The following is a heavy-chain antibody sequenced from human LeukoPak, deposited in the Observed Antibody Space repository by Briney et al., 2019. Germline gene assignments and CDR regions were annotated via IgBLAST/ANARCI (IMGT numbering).Heavy chain of an antibody. V-gene: IGHV5-51*03. Sequence: AGESLKISCKGSGYTFTSYWIGWVRQMPGKGLEWMGVIYPGDSDTRYSPSFQGQVTISADKSISTAYLQWSSLKASDTAMYYCASHDGRWGSGSRDYWGQGTLVTVSS. CDR3: ASHDGRWGSGSRDY. J-gene: IGHJ4*02. D-gene: IGHD5-12*01. CDR2: IYPGDSDT. CDR1: GYTFTSYW.